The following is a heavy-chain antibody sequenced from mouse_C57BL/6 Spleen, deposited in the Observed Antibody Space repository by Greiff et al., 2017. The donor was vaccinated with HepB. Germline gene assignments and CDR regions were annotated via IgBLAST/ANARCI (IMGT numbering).Heavy chain of an antibody. V-gene: IGHV5-17*01. CDR1: GFTFSDYG. Sequence: EVQLVESGGGLVKPGGSLKLSCAASGFTFSDYGMHWVRQAPEKGLEWVAYISSGSSTIYYADTVKGRFTISRDNAKNTLFLQTTSLRSEDTAMYYCARGYDYDRISYAMDYWGQGTSVTVSS. J-gene: IGHJ4*01. CDR3: ARGYDYDRISYAMDY. CDR2: ISSGSSTI. D-gene: IGHD2-4*01.